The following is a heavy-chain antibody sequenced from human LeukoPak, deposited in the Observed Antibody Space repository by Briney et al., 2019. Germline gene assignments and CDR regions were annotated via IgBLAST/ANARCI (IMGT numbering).Heavy chain of an antibody. D-gene: IGHD2-21*01. CDR2: IVVGSGNT. CDR1: GFTFTSSA. Sequence: GTSVTVSCKASGFTFTSSAVQWVRQARGQRREWIGWIVVGSGNTNYAQKFQERVTITRDMSTSTVYMELSSLRSEDTAVYYCAALVSRHAFDIWGQGTMVTVSS. J-gene: IGHJ3*02. V-gene: IGHV1-58*01. CDR3: AALVSRHAFDI.